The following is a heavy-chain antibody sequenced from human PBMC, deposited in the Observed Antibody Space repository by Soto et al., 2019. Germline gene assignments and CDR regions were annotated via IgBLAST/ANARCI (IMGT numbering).Heavy chain of an antibody. V-gene: IGHV3-23*01. CDR2: ISGSGGST. CDR3: AKQVAVGATSYYYYGMDV. Sequence: GGSLRLSCAASGFTFSSYAMSWVRQAPGKGLEWVSAISGSGGSTYYADSVKGRFTISRDNSKNTLYLQMNSLRAEDTAVYYCAKQVAVGATSYYYYGMDVWGQGTTVTVSS. J-gene: IGHJ6*02. CDR1: GFTFSSYA. D-gene: IGHD1-26*01.